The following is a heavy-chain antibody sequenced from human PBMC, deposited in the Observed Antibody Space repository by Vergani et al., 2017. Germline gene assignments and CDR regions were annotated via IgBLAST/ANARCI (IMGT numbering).Heavy chain of an antibody. CDR1: GGSISSGGYS. Sequence: QVQLQESGPGLVKPSQTLSLTCAVSGGSISSGGYSWSWIRQPPGKGLEWIGYIYHSGSTDYNPSLKSRVTISVDRSKNQFSLKLSSVTAADTAVYYCARGEDRFDIWGQGTMVTVSS. CDR2: IYHSGST. V-gene: IGHV4-30-2*01. J-gene: IGHJ3*02. D-gene: IGHD1-26*01. CDR3: ARGEDRFDI.